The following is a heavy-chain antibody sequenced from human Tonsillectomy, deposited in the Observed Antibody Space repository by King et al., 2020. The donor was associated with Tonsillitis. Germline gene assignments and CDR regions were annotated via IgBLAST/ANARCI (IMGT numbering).Heavy chain of an antibody. V-gene: IGHV1-69-2*01. D-gene: IGHD1-1*01. J-gene: IGHJ4*02. CDR1: GYTFTDYY. CDR2: VDPEDGET. Sequence: QLVQSGAEVKKPGATVKISCKFSGYTFTDYYMHWVQQAPGKGLEWMGLVDPEDGETISAEKFQGRVTITADTSTDTAYKELSSLRSEDTAVYYCATTSYPTGTTPWDYWGQGTLVTVSS. CDR3: ATTSYPTGTTPWDY.